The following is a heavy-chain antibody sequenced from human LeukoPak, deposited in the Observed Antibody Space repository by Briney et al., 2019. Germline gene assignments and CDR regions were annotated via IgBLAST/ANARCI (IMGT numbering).Heavy chain of an antibody. CDR2: ISAYNGNT. V-gene: IGHV1-18*01. Sequence: ASVKVSCKASGYTFTSYGISWVRQAPGQGLEWMGWISAYNGNTNYAQELQGRVTMTTDTSTSTAYMELRSLRSDDTAVYYCARDQGYDSSGYYFDYWGQGTLVTVSS. CDR3: ARDQGYDSSGYYFDY. J-gene: IGHJ4*02. CDR1: GYTFTSYG. D-gene: IGHD3-22*01.